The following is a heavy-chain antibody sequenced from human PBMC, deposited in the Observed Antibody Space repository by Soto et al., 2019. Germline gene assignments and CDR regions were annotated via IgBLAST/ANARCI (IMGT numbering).Heavy chain of an antibody. D-gene: IGHD5-18*01. Sequence: PSETLSLTCTVSGGSISSYYWSWIRQPAGKGLEWIGRIYTSGSTNYNPSLKSRVTMSVDTSKNQFSLKLSSVTAADTAVYYCARDVSGYSYGHFGGRWFDPWGQGTLVTVSS. CDR2: IYTSGST. V-gene: IGHV4-4*07. CDR3: ARDVSGYSYGHFGGRWFDP. CDR1: GGSISSYY. J-gene: IGHJ5*02.